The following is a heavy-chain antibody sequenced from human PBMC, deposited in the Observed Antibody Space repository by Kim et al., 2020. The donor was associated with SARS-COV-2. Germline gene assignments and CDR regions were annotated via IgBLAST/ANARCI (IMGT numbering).Heavy chain of an antibody. CDR2: IYYSGST. V-gene: IGHV4-31*03. CDR3: ARESYPKGLSYAFDI. CDR1: GGSISSGGYY. Sequence: SETLSLTCTVSGGSISSGGYYWSWIRQHPGKGLEWIGYIYYSGSTYYNPSLKSRVTISVDTSKNQFSLKLSSVTAADTAVYYCARESYPKGLSYAFDIWGQGTMVTVSS. J-gene: IGHJ3*02. D-gene: IGHD2-2*02.